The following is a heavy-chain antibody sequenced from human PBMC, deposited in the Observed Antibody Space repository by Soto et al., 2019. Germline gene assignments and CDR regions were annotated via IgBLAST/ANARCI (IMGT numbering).Heavy chain of an antibody. D-gene: IGHD3-10*01. CDR2: IYYSGST. J-gene: IGHJ6*02. CDR1: GGSISSDGNY. Sequence: QVQLQESGPGLVKSSQTLSLTCTVSGGSISSDGNYWSWIRQHPGKGLEWIGYIYYSGSTYYNPSLNSRVTISVDTSKNQFSLKLNSVTAADTAVYYCARARMVRGIIYYYGMDVWGQGNTVTVSS. V-gene: IGHV4-31*03. CDR3: ARARMVRGIIYYYGMDV.